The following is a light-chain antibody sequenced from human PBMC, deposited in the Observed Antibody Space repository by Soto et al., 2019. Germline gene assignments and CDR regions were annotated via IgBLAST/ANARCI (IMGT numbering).Light chain of an antibody. Sequence: TQSPGTLSLSPGERATLSCRASQSISSWLAWYQQKPGKAPKLLIYKASSLESGVPSRFSGSGSGTEFTLTISSLQPDDFATYYCQQYNSYRRTFGQGTKVEIK. CDR3: QQYNSYRRT. J-gene: IGKJ1*01. CDR1: QSISSW. CDR2: KAS. V-gene: IGKV1-5*03.